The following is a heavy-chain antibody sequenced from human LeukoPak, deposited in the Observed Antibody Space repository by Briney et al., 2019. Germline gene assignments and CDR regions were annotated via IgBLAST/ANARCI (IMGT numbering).Heavy chain of an antibody. CDR1: GFTLSRYG. Sequence: GGSLRLSCAASGFTLSRYGMHWVRQAPGKGLEWVAFIRFDGSIKYYADSVKGRFTISRDNSKNTMYLQMNSLRAEDTAVYYCAKNGQGGFSFDPWGQGTLVTVSS. CDR3: AKNGQGGFSFDP. CDR2: IRFDGSIK. D-gene: IGHD1-26*01. J-gene: IGHJ5*02. V-gene: IGHV3-30*02.